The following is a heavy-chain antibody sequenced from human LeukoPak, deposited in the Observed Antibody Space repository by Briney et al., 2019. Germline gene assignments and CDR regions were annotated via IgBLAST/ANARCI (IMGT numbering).Heavy chain of an antibody. Sequence: GGSLRLSCAASGFTFSSFSMTWVRQAPGKGLEWISYIHETSSPIYYADSVKGRFTVSRDNAKNSLHLQMNSLRAEDTAVYYCGRGGSTGSWFNYWGQGTLVTVSS. CDR1: GFTFSSFS. D-gene: IGHD6-13*01. V-gene: IGHV3-48*01. J-gene: IGHJ4*02. CDR3: GRGGSTGSWFNY. CDR2: IHETSSPI.